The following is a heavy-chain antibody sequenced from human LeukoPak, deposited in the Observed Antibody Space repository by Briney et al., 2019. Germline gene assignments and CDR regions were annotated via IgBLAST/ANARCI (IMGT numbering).Heavy chain of an antibody. CDR2: INSDGSSI. D-gene: IGHD6-19*01. J-gene: IGHJ3*02. CDR3: ARGTGWYEAFDI. CDR1: EITFSSYW. Sequence: GGSLRLSCAASEITFSSYWMHWVRQVPGKGLVWFSRINSDGSSISYADSVKGRFTISRDNAKNTLYLQMNSLRAEDTAVYYCARGTGWYEAFDIWGQGTMVTVSS. V-gene: IGHV3-74*01.